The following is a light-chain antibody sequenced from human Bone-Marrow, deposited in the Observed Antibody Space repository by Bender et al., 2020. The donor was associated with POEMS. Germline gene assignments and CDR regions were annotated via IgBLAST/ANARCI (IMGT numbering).Light chain of an antibody. CDR3: QSYDRSGPV. V-gene: IGLV1-40*01. Sequence: QPVLTQPPAVSGAPGQRVTISCTGSSSNLGTGYDVHWYQQLPGAAPKLLISGNTNRPSGVPDRFSGSKSGTSASLAITGLQAEDEADYYCQSYDRSGPVFGGGTKVTVL. J-gene: IGLJ3*02. CDR1: SSNLGTGYD. CDR2: GNT.